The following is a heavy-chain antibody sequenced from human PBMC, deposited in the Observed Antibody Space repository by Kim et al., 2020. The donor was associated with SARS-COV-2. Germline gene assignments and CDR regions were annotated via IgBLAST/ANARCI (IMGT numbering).Heavy chain of an antibody. CDR2: ISYDGSNK. Sequence: GGSLRLSCAASGFTFSSYAMHWVRQAPGKGLEWVAVISYDGSNKYYADSVKGRFTISRDNSKNTLYLQMNSLRAEDTAVYYCARAGKRYCSGGSCQFDY. V-gene: IGHV3-30-3*01. CDR1: GFTFSSYA. CDR3: ARAGKRYCSGGSCQFDY. J-gene: IGHJ4*01. D-gene: IGHD2-15*01.